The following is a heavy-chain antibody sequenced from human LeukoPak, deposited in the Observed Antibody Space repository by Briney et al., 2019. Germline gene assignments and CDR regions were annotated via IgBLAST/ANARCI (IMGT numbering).Heavy chain of an antibody. CDR3: ARGGYYDSSGYSQFDY. J-gene: IGHJ4*01. V-gene: IGHV3-48*03. CDR2: ISSSGSTI. Sequence: GGSLRLSCAASGFTFSSYEMNWVRQAPGKGLEWVSYISSSGSTIYYADSVKGRFTISRDNAKNSLYLQMNSLGAEDTAVYYCARGGYYDSSGYSQFDYWGQGTLVTVSS. D-gene: IGHD3-22*01. CDR1: GFTFSSYE.